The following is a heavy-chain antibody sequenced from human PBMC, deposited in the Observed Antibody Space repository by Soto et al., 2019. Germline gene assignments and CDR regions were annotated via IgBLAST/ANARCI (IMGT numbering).Heavy chain of an antibody. CDR1: GVSISSSGYY. D-gene: IGHD4-17*01. CDR2: IYYSGST. Sequence: SETLSLTCTVSGVSISSSGYYWGWIRQPPGKGLEWIGTIYYSGSTYYNPSHKSRVTISVDTSKNQFSLKLSSVTAADTAVYYCARQFSVYGDYGRYFDFWGQGTLVTVSS. J-gene: IGHJ4*02. V-gene: IGHV4-39*01. CDR3: ARQFSVYGDYGRYFDF.